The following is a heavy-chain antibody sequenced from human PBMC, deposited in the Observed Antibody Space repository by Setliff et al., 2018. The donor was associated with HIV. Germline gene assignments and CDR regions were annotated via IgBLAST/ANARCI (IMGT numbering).Heavy chain of an antibody. V-gene: IGHV4-61*09. J-gene: IGHJ4*02. CDR1: GGSLTGGAYY. Sequence: SETLSLTCTVSGGSLTGGAYYWSWIRQPAGKGLEWLGYIYTSGSTNYNPSLKSRVTISLDTSKNQFSLRLSSVSAADTAVYYCARFAAAGGPVVHYFDYWGQGTLVTVSS. CDR3: ARFAAAGGPVVHYFDY. CDR2: IYTSGST. D-gene: IGHD6-13*01.